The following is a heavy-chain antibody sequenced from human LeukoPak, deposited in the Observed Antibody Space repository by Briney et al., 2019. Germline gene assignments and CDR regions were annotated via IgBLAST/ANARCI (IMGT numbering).Heavy chain of an antibody. J-gene: IGHJ6*02. Sequence: GGSLRLSCAASGFTVSNSYMTWVRQAPGKGPERVSVIYGGGSTYYADSVKGRFTISRDNSKNSLYLQMNSLRVEDTAVYYCARDRMGATIYYGMDVWGQGTTVTVSS. CDR3: ARDRMGATIYYGMDV. V-gene: IGHV3-66*01. D-gene: IGHD1-26*01. CDR1: GFTVSNSY. CDR2: IYGGGST.